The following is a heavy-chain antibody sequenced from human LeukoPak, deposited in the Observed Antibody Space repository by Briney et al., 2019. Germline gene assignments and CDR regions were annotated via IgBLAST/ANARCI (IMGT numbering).Heavy chain of an antibody. CDR1: GFTFSSYG. CDR3: ARDAGGTNWAYYGSGSYFVY. D-gene: IGHD3-10*01. Sequence: PGGSLRLSCAASGFTFSSYGMHWVRQAPGKGLEWVAVIWYDGSNKYYADSVKGRFTISRDNSKNTLYLQMNSLRAEDTAVYYCARDAGGTNWAYYGSGSYFVYWGQGTLVTVSS. V-gene: IGHV3-33*01. J-gene: IGHJ4*02. CDR2: IWYDGSNK.